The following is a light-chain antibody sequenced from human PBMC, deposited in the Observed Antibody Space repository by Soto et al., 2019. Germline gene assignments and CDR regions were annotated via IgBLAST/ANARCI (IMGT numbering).Light chain of an antibody. CDR3: QQYNNWPMGFT. J-gene: IGKJ3*01. Sequence: EIVMTQSPATLSGSPRERATLSCRASQSVSSNLAWSQQNPGQAPRLRIYGASTKATGITARLSGSASGTEFTLTISSLQSEDFAVYYCQQYNNWPMGFTFGAGTKVDIK. CDR1: QSVSSN. CDR2: GAS. V-gene: IGKV3-15*01.